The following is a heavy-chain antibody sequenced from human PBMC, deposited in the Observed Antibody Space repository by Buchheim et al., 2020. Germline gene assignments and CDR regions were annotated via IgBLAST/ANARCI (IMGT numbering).Heavy chain of an antibody. V-gene: IGHV3-48*03. D-gene: IGHD1-1*01. Sequence: EVQLVESGGGLVLPGGSLRLSCAVAGFTFSSFEMNWVRQAPGKGLEWVSYISSSGSTKYYADSVKGRFTTSRGNAENTMYLQMNSLRVEDTAAYYCASLKGRTGTGYGMDVWGQGTT. J-gene: IGHJ6*02. CDR2: ISSSGSTK. CDR3: ASLKGRTGTGYGMDV. CDR1: GFTFSSFE.